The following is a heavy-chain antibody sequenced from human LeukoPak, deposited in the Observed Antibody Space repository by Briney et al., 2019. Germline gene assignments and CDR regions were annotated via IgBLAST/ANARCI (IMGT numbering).Heavy chain of an antibody. CDR2: IYTSGST. CDR1: GGSISSYY. CDR3: ASNYYDILTGYYLDY. D-gene: IGHD3-9*01. Sequence: SETLSLTCTVSGGSISSYYWSWIRQPPGKGLEWIGYIYTSGSTNYNPSLKSRVTISVDTSKNQFALKLSSVTAADTAVYYCASNYYDILTGYYLDYWGQGTLVTVSS. V-gene: IGHV4-4*09. J-gene: IGHJ4*02.